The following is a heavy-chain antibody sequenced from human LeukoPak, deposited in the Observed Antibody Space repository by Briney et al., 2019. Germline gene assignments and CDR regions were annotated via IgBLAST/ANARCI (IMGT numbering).Heavy chain of an antibody. V-gene: IGHV4-38-2*02. Sequence: SETLSLTCTVSGYSISSGYYWGWIRQPPGKGLEWIGSIYHSGSAYYNPSLKSRVTISVDTSKNQFSLKLSSVTAADTAVYYCASMKGLLYYFDYWGQGTLVTVSS. CDR2: IYHSGSA. J-gene: IGHJ4*02. CDR3: ASMKGLLYYFDY. D-gene: IGHD2-15*01. CDR1: GYSISSGYY.